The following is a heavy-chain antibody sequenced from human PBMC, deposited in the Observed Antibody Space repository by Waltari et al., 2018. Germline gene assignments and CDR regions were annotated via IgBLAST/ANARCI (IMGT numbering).Heavy chain of an antibody. CDR2: IKEDGGEK. D-gene: IGHD1-20*01. V-gene: IGHV3-7*01. Sequence: EVQLVESGGGLVQPGGSLRVSCAASGFPFCYHGMPWVRQAPGKGLEWVANIKEDGGEKYYVDSVKGRFTISRDNAKNSLYLQMNSLRAEDTAVYYCARLYMAAFDYWDEGTLVTVSS. J-gene: IGHJ4*02. CDR1: GFPFCYHG. CDR3: ARLYMAAFDY.